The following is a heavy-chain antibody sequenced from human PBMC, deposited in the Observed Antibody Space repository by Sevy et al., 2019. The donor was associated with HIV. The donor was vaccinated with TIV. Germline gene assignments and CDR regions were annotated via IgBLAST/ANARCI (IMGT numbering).Heavy chain of an antibody. CDR1: GFTVSSNY. CDR3: ARSLGYCSGGSCYGRKEQTNDAFDI. V-gene: IGHV3-53*01. Sequence: GGSLRLSCAASGFTVSSNYMSWVRQAPGKGLEWVSVIYSGGSTYYADSVKGRFTISRDNSKNTLYLQMNSLIAEDTAVYYCARSLGYCSGGSCYGRKEQTNDAFDIWGQGTMVTVSS. J-gene: IGHJ3*02. D-gene: IGHD2-15*01. CDR2: IYSGGST.